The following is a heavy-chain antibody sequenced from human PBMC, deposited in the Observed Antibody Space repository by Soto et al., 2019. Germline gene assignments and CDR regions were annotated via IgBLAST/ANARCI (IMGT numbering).Heavy chain of an antibody. CDR2: IAVGSGYT. CDR3: AADATAWQQMVPSDY. D-gene: IGHD2-8*01. Sequence: SVKVSCKASGFTFTSSAFQWVRQARGQRLEWIGWIAVGSGYTNYAQRFKDRVTLTRDMSTATTYMELRRLTSEDTAIYYCAADATAWQQMVPSDYWGQGTLVTVSS. V-gene: IGHV1-58*01. J-gene: IGHJ4*02. CDR1: GFTFTSSA.